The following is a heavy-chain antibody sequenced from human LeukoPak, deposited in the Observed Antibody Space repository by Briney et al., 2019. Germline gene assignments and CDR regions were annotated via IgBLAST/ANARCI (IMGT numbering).Heavy chain of an antibody. CDR2: LYSDGPT. V-gene: IGHV3-66*02. CDR3: ARQSRYYGPGSPGTDV. J-gene: IGHJ6*02. D-gene: IGHD3-10*01. Sequence: GGSLRLSCAASGFIVSTYYMSWGRQAPGKGLEWVSVLYSDGPTYYADSVKGRFTISRDNSKNTLHLQMNSLRAEDTAVYYCARQSRYYGPGSPGTDVWGQGTTVTVSS. CDR1: GFIVSTYY.